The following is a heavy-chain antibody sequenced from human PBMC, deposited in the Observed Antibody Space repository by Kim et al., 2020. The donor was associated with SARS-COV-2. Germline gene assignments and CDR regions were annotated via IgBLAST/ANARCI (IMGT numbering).Heavy chain of an antibody. Sequence: GGSLRLSCAASGFTFSSYAMHWVRQAPGKGLEWVAVISYDGSNKYYADSVKGRFTISRDNSKNTLYLQMNSLRAEDTAVYYCARDRIEYYYYGMDVWGQGTTVTVSS. V-gene: IGHV3-30*04. CDR3: ARDRIEYYYYGMDV. J-gene: IGHJ6*02. CDR1: GFTFSSYA. CDR2: ISYDGSNK. D-gene: IGHD2-15*01.